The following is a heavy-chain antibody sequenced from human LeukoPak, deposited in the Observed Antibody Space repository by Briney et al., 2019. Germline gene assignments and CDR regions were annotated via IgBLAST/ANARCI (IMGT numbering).Heavy chain of an antibody. CDR1: GFTFSNAW. CDR3: ATERTGTTFDY. V-gene: IGHV3-15*01. CDR2: IKSKTDGGTT. J-gene: IGHJ4*02. D-gene: IGHD1-7*01. Sequence: GGSLRLSCAASGFTFSNAWMSWVRQAPGKGLEWVGRIKSKTDGGTTDNAAPVKGRFTISRDDSKNTLYLQMNSLKTEDTAVYDCATERTGTTFDYWGQGTLVIVSS.